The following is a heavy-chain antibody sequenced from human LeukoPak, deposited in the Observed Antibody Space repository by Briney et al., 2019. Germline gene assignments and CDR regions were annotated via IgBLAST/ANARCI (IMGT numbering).Heavy chain of an antibody. V-gene: IGHV3-48*03. CDR1: GFTLSSFG. CDR3: ARRFDS. Sequence: GGSLRLSCAASGFTLSSFGMNWVRQAPGKGLEWLSYISSGGTIYYAESVKGRFTISRDNAKNSLFLRMNSLRAEDTAIYYRARRFDSWGQGTLVTVSS. J-gene: IGHJ4*02. CDR2: ISSGGTI.